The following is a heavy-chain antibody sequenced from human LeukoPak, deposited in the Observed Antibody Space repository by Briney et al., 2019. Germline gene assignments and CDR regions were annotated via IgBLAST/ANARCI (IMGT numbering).Heavy chain of an antibody. CDR2: LHYSGST. CDR1: GGSISSSDYY. V-gene: IGHV4-39*01. D-gene: IGHD3-22*01. J-gene: IGHJ4*02. Sequence: SGTLSLTCTVSGGSISSSDYYWGWIRQPPGRGLAWIGSLHYSGSTYYNPSLKSRVTISVDTSKNQFSLKLSSVTAADTAVYYCARHLGTGYYDSRGYRFDYWGQGTLVTVSS. CDR3: ARHLGTGYYDSRGYRFDY.